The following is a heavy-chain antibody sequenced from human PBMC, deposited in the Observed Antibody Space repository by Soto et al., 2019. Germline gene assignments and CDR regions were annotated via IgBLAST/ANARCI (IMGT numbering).Heavy chain of an antibody. V-gene: IGHV1-3*01. D-gene: IGHD3-9*01. CDR3: ARVTGYYAPDY. Sequence: AASVKVSCKASGYTFTSYAMHWVRQAPGQRFEWMGWINAGNGNTKYSQKFQGRVTITRDTSASTAYMELSSLRSEDTAAYYCARVTGYYAPDYWGQGTLVTVSS. CDR2: INAGNGNT. J-gene: IGHJ4*02. CDR1: GYTFTSYA.